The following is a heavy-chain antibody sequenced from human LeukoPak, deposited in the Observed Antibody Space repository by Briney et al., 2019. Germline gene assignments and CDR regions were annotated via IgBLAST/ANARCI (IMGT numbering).Heavy chain of an antibody. CDR3: TRLAVAYFDS. CDR1: GFIVSSNY. V-gene: IGHV3-66*04. J-gene: IGHJ4*02. CDR2: IYSSGST. D-gene: IGHD6-19*01. Sequence: GGSPRLSCAASGFIVSSNYMGWVRQAPGKGLEWVSVIYSSGSTYYPDSVKGRFTISRDESKNTLYLQMNSLRAEDTAVYYCTRLAVAYFDSWGQGTLVTVSS.